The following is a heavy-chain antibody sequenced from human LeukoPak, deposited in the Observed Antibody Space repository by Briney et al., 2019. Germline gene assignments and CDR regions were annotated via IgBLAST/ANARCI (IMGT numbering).Heavy chain of an antibody. Sequence: GGSLRLSCAASGFTFSSYSMNWVRQAPGKGLEWISSISSSSSYIYYADSVKGRFTISRDNAKNSLYLQMNSLRAEDTAVYYCARDLLIGFYYDFWSGYYGMDVWGQGTTVTVSS. CDR2: ISSSSSYI. CDR3: ARDLLIGFYYDFWSGYYGMDV. V-gene: IGHV3-21*01. J-gene: IGHJ6*02. D-gene: IGHD3-3*01. CDR1: GFTFSSYS.